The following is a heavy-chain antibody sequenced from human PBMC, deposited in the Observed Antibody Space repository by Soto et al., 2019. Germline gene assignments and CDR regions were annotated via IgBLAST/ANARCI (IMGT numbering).Heavy chain of an antibody. J-gene: IGHJ3*02. CDR2: IGTAGDT. Sequence: GGSLRLSCAASGFTFSSYDMHWVRQATGKGLEWVSAIGTAGDTYYPGSVKGRFTISRENAKNSLYLQMNSLRAEDTAVYYCARANTNNYDILTGPYAFDIWGQGTMVTVSS. CDR1: GFTFSSYD. D-gene: IGHD3-9*01. V-gene: IGHV3-13*01. CDR3: ARANTNNYDILTGPYAFDI.